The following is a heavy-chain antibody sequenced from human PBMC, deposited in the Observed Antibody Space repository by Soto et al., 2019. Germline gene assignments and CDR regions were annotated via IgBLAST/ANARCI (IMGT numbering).Heavy chain of an antibody. CDR1: GDSVSSNNY. J-gene: IGHJ4*02. D-gene: IGHD5-18*01. V-gene: IGHV4-4*02. Sequence: QVQLQESGPGLVEPSGTLSLTCAVSGDSVSSNNYWTWVRQPPREGLEWIVEISHSGSAIYNPSLGSRVTISLDKSRNHCSLILSSVTAADTAVYYCARKRAYSQGDWGQGTLVTVSS. CDR3: ARKRAYSQGD. CDR2: ISHSGSA.